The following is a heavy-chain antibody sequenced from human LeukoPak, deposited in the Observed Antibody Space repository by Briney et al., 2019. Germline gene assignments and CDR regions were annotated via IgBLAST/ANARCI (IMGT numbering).Heavy chain of an antibody. D-gene: IGHD3-10*01. CDR2: ISSNGGST. V-gene: IGHV3-64*02. J-gene: IGHJ4*02. CDR1: GFTFSSYA. CDR3: ARSPMVRGVIIYCFDY. Sequence: GGSLRLSCAASGFTFSSYAMHWVRQAPGKGLEYVSAISSNGGSTYYADSVKGRFTISRDNSKNTLYLQMGSLRAEDMAVYYCARSPMVRGVIIYCFDYWGQGTLVTVSS.